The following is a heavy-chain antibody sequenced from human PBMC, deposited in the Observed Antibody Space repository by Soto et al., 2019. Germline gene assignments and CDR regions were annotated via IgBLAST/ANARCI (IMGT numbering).Heavy chain of an antibody. V-gene: IGHV4-4*02. Sequence: QVQLQESGPGLVKPSGTLSLTCAVSSGSISSSNWWSWVRQPPGKGLEWIGEIYHSGSTNYNPSLQSRVTISVDKSKNQFSLKLSSVTAADTAVYYCARGQRYNWNYYYYYYMDVWGKGTTVTVSS. CDR3: ARGQRYNWNYYYYYYMDV. J-gene: IGHJ6*03. D-gene: IGHD1-20*01. CDR2: IYHSGST. CDR1: SGSISSSNW.